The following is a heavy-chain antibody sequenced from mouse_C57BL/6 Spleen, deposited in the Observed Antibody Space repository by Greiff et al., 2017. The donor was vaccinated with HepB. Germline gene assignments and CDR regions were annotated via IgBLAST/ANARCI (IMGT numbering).Heavy chain of an antibody. V-gene: IGHV1-69*01. CDR2: IDPSDSYT. Sequence: VQLQQPGAELVMPGASVKLSCKASGYTFTSYWMHWVKQRPGQGLEWIGEIDPSDSYTNYNQKFKGKSTLTVDKSSSTAYMQLSSLTSEDSAVYYCARSWDDYYAMDYWGQGTSVTVSS. J-gene: IGHJ4*01. CDR3: ARSWDDYYAMDY. CDR1: GYTFTSYW. D-gene: IGHD4-1*01.